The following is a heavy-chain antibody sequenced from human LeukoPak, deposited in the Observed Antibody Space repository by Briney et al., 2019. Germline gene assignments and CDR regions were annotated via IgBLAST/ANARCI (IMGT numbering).Heavy chain of an antibody. CDR1: GGTFSSYA. CDR3: ATMYSSSSVNAFDI. D-gene: IGHD6-6*01. CDR2: MNPNSGNT. V-gene: IGHV1-8*03. Sequence: GASVKVSCKASGGTFSSYAISWVRQAPGQGLEWMGWMNPNSGNTGYAQKFQGRVTITRNTSISTAYMELSSLRSEDTAVYYCATMYSSSSVNAFDIWGQGTMVTVSS. J-gene: IGHJ3*02.